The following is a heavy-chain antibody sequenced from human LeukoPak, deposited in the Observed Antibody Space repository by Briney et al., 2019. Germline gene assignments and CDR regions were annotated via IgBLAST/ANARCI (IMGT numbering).Heavy chain of an antibody. CDR1: GYTFTGYY. V-gene: IGHV1-2*02. CDR2: INPNSGGI. J-gene: IGHJ5*02. D-gene: IGHD6-13*01. Sequence: ASVKVSCKASGYTFTGYYMHWVRQAPGQGLEWMGWINPNSGGINYAQKFQGRVTMTRDTSISTAYMELSRLRSDDTAVYYCARGRQQLVQGFDPWGQGTLVTVSS. CDR3: ARGRQQLVQGFDP.